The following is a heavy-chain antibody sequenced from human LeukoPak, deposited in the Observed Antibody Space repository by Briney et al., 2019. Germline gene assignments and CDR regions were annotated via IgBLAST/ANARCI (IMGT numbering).Heavy chain of an antibody. D-gene: IGHD3-10*01. J-gene: IGHJ4*02. CDR2: IIPIFGTA. CDR3: RQLWFGELFTTFDY. CDR1: GGTFSSYA. Sequence: GASVKVSCKASGGTFSSYAISWVRQAPGQGLEWMGGIIPIFGTANYAQKFQGRVTITADESTSTAYMELSSLRSEDTAVYYCRQLWFGELFTTFDYWGQGTLVTVSS. V-gene: IGHV1-69*13.